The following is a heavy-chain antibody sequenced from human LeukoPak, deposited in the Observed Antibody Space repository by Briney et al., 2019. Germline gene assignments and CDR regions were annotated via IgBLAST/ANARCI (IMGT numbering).Heavy chain of an antibody. Sequence: PGGSLRLSCAASGFTFSSYWMHWVRQAPGKGLVWVSRINSDGSSTSYADSVKGRFTISRDNAKNTLYLQMNSLRAEDTAVYYCARRKAYGDYEFDYWGQGTLVTVSS. D-gene: IGHD4-17*01. CDR1: GFTFSSYW. J-gene: IGHJ4*02. V-gene: IGHV3-74*01. CDR3: ARRKAYGDYEFDY. CDR2: INSDGSST.